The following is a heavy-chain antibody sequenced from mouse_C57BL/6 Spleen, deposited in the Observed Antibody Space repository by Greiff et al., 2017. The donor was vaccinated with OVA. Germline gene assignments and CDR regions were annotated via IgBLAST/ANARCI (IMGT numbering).Heavy chain of an antibody. CDR1: GYTFTSYW. CDR2: IDPSDSET. D-gene: IGHD1-1*01. V-gene: IGHV1-52*01. Sequence: VQLQQPGAELVRPGSSVKLSCKASGYTFTSYWMHWVKQRPIQGLEWIGNIDPSDSETHYNQKFKDKATLTVDKSSSTAYMQLSSLTSEDSAVYYCARSYYGSSYHYFDYWGQGTTLTVSS. J-gene: IGHJ2*01. CDR3: ARSYYGSSYHYFDY.